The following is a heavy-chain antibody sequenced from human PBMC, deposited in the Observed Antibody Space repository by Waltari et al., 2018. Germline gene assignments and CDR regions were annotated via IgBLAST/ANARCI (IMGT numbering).Heavy chain of an antibody. CDR3: ARESLDYDFWSGYHYYFDY. V-gene: IGHV3-48*02. J-gene: IGHJ4*02. CDR1: GFTFSSYS. CDR2: ISSSSRTI. D-gene: IGHD3-3*01. Sequence: EVQLVESGGGLVQPGGSLRLSCAASGFTFSSYSMNWVRQAPGKGLEWVSYISSSSRTIYYANSVKGRFTISRDNAKNSLYLQMNSLRDEDTAVYYCARESLDYDFWSGYHYYFDYWGQGTLVTVSS.